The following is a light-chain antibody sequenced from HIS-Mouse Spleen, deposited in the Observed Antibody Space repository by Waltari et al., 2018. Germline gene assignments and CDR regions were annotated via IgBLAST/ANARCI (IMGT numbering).Light chain of an antibody. V-gene: IGLV7-43*01. J-gene: IGLJ3*02. CDR2: STS. CDR1: TGAVTSGYY. CDR3: LLYYGGAQNV. Sequence: QTVVTQEPSLTVSPGGTVTLTCASSTGAVTSGYYPNWFQQKPGQAPRALIYSTSNTHSGTPARCSGSLLGGKAALTLSGVQPEDEAEYYCLLYYGGAQNVFGGGTKLTVL.